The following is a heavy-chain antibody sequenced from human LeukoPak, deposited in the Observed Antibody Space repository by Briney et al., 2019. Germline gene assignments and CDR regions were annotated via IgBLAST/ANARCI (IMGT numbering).Heavy chain of an antibody. D-gene: IGHD3-3*01. CDR2: IYYSGST. CDR3: ARRKSDRFMELDY. J-gene: IGHJ4*02. V-gene: IGHV4-59*08. CDR1: GGSISSYY. Sequence: SETLSLTCTVSGGSISSYYWSWIRQPPGKGLEWIGYIYYSGSTNYNPSLKSRVTISVDTSKNQFSLKLSSVTAADTAVYYCARRKSDRFMELDYWGQGTLVTVPS.